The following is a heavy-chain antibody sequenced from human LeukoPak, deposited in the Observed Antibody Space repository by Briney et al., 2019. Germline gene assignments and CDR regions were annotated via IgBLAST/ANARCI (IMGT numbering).Heavy chain of an antibody. CDR2: ISNNGGYT. V-gene: IGHV3-23*01. Sequence: PGGSLRLSCAASGFTFSSSAMSWVRQAPGKGLEWVSAISNNGGYTYYADSVQGRFTISRDNSKSTLCLQMNSLRAEDTAVYYCARDDAQTYTVTPEVVYYYYGMDVWGQGTTVTVSS. CDR3: ARDDAQTYTVTPEVVYYYYGMDV. J-gene: IGHJ6*02. D-gene: IGHD4-17*01. CDR1: GFTFSSSA.